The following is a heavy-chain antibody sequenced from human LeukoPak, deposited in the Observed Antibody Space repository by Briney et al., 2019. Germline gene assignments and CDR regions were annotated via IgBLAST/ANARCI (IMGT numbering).Heavy chain of an antibody. CDR2: ITGSGGST. V-gene: IGHV3-23*01. J-gene: IGHJ4*02. CDR1: GFTFSSYG. CDR3: AKRGDESSGSYAY. Sequence: GGSLRLSCAASGFTFSSYGMNWVRQAPGKGLEWVAAITGSGGSTYYTDSVKGRFTVSRDNSKNTLYLQMNSLRAEDTAVYYCAKRGDESSGSYAYWGQGTLVTVSS. D-gene: IGHD3-22*01.